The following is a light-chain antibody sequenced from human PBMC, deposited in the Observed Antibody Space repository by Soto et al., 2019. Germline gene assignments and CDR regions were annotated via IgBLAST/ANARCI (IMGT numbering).Light chain of an antibody. Sequence: EIVLTQSQGTMYLSAGERVTXTCRXRQSVSSSYLAWYQQKPGQAPRLLIYGASSRATGIPDRFSGTGSGTDFTLTISRLEPEDFAVYYCQQYGSSPPVTFGQGTKLDI. CDR2: GAS. CDR3: QQYGSSPPVT. CDR1: QSVSSSY. J-gene: IGKJ1*01. V-gene: IGKV3-20*01.